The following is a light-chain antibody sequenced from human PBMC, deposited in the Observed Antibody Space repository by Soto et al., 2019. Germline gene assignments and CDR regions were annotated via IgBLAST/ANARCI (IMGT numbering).Light chain of an antibody. Sequence: DIQMTQSPSSLSASVGDRVTITCRASQTISSYLNWYQQKPGKAPNLLIYAASTLQSGVPSRFSGSGSGADFTLTTSSLQPEDFATYYCQQSYSTPRTFGGGTKVDIK. CDR2: AAS. V-gene: IGKV1-39*01. J-gene: IGKJ4*01. CDR3: QQSYSTPRT. CDR1: QTISSY.